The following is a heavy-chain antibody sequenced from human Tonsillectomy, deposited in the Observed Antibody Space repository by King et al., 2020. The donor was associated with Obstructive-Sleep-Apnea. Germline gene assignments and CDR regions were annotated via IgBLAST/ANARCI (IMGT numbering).Heavy chain of an antibody. CDR2: IYYTGRT. CDR3: ATGRAPGTNWFDP. J-gene: IGHJ5*02. Sequence: QLQESGPGLVKLSDTLSLTCTVSGGSVSSSSCSWDWIRQPPGKGLEWIGSIYYTGRTYYNPSLKSRVTISVDTSRNQFSLKLSSVTAADTAVYYCATGRAPGTNWFDPWGQGTLVTVSS. D-gene: IGHD6-13*01. V-gene: IGHV4-39*07. CDR1: GGSVSSSSCS.